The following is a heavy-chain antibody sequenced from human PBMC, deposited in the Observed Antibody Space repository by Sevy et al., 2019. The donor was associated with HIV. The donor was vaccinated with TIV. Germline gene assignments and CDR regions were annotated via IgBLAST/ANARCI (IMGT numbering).Heavy chain of an antibody. D-gene: IGHD5-12*01. V-gene: IGHV4-59*01. Sequence: SETLSLTCTVSGGSISAYYWSWIRQPPGKGLEYLGYIYYTGSTNYDPSLKSRVTISVDTSKNQFSLKLSSVTAADTAVYYCARAPPLRSGDDSLNWFDPWGQGTLVTVSS. CDR2: IYYTGST. J-gene: IGHJ5*02. CDR3: ARAPPLRSGDDSLNWFDP. CDR1: GGSISAYY.